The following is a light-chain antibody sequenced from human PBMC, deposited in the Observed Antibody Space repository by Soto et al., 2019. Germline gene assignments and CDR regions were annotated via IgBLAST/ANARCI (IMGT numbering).Light chain of an antibody. CDR3: QQYNNWPPYT. V-gene: IGKV3-15*01. J-gene: IGKJ2*01. Sequence: EIVMTQSPATLSVSPGDRATLSCRARQTINNNLAWYQQKPGQAHRLLISGASTRATRVPARFSGSGSGTEFTLTVSSLQSEDFAVYYCQQYNNWPPYTFGQGTKVDIK. CDR2: GAS. CDR1: QTINNN.